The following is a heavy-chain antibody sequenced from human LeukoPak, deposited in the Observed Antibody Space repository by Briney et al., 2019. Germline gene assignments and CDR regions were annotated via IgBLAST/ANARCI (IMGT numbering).Heavy chain of an antibody. D-gene: IGHD3-10*01. CDR3: ADGGSGSYSNFDY. CDR1: GFTFSSYA. CDR2: ISYDGSNK. Sequence: GGSLRLSCAASGFTFSSYAMHWVRQAPGKGLEWVAVISYDGSNKYYADSVKGRFTISRDNSKNTLYLQMNSLRAEDTAVYYCADGGSGSYSNFDYWGQGTLVTVSS. V-gene: IGHV3-30-3*01. J-gene: IGHJ4*02.